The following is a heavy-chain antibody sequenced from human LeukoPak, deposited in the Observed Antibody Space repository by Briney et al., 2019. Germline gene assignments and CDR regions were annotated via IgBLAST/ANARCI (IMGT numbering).Heavy chain of an antibody. Sequence: ASVKVSCKASGYTFTGYYMHWVRQAPGQGLEWMGIINPSGGSTSYAQKFQGRVTMTRDMSTSTVYMELSSLRSEDTAVYYCARDQREDSNYVYYYYMDVWGKGTTVTVSS. CDR3: ARDQREDSNYVYYYYMDV. CDR1: GYTFTGYY. J-gene: IGHJ6*03. CDR2: INPSGGST. V-gene: IGHV1-46*01. D-gene: IGHD4-11*01.